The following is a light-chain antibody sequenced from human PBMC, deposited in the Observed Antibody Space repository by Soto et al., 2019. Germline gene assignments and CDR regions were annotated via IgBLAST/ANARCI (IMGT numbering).Light chain of an antibody. CDR3: QHYNNWPPDT. CDR1: QSVSSN. V-gene: IGKV3-15*01. J-gene: IGKJ2*01. Sequence: EIVMTQSPATLSVSPWERATLSCRASQSVSSNLAWYQQKPGQAPRLLIYGASTRATGIPARFSGSGSGTEFTLTISSLQSEDFAVYYCQHYNNWPPDTFGQGTKLEIK. CDR2: GAS.